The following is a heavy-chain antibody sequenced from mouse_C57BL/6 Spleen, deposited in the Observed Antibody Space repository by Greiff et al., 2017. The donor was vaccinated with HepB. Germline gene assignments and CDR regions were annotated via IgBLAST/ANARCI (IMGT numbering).Heavy chain of an antibody. D-gene: IGHD1-1*01. CDR1: GYTFTSYW. CDR3: ARMHYYGTFAY. V-gene: IGHV1-69*01. J-gene: IGHJ3*01. CDR2: IDPSDSYT. Sequence: QVQLQQPGAELVMPGASVKLSCKASGYTFTSYWMHWVKQRPGQGLEWIGEIDPSDSYTNYNQKFKGKSTLTVDKSSSTAYMQLSSLTSEDSAVYYCARMHYYGTFAYWGQGTLVTVSA.